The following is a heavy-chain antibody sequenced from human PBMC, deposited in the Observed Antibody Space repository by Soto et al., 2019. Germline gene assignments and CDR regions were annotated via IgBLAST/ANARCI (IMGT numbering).Heavy chain of an antibody. CDR3: ARSRSRPDN. V-gene: IGHV4-61*01. Sequence: SETLSLTCNVSGASVSSGSYHWSWIRQPPGKGLEWIGCVHHSGSTSYNPSLKSRVTIPIDTSKNQFSLKLSSVTAADTAVYYCARSRSRPDNWGQGTLVAVSS. D-gene: IGHD3-16*02. CDR2: VHHSGST. J-gene: IGHJ4*02. CDR1: GASVSSGSYH.